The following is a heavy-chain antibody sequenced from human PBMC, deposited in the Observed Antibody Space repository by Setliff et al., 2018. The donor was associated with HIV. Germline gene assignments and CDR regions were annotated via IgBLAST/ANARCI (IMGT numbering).Heavy chain of an antibody. J-gene: IGHJ6*03. D-gene: IGHD3-3*01. V-gene: IGHV1-69-2*01. CDR1: GYTFTNYY. Sequence: GASVKVSCKASGYTFTNYYMHWVRQAPGQGLEWMGRVDPEEDKTIYAEKFQGRVTMTTATSSDTAYLYLSSLRSEDTAVYYCARANFWSGYRYYYYYMDVWGEGTTVTVSS. CDR3: ARANFWSGYRYYYYYMDV. CDR2: VDPEEDKT.